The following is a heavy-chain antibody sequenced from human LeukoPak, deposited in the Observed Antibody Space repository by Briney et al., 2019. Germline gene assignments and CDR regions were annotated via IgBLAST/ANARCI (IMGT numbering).Heavy chain of an antibody. CDR1: GGTFSSYA. D-gene: IGHD2-2*01. CDR2: IIPIFGTT. Sequence: SVKVSCKASGGTFSSYAISWVRQAPGQGLEWLGGIIPIFGTTNYAQKFQGRVTITTDESTSTAYMELSSLRSENTAVYYCARGGVPYQLSTTCDYWGQGTLVTVSS. V-gene: IGHV1-69*05. J-gene: IGHJ4*02. CDR3: ARGGVPYQLSTTCDY.